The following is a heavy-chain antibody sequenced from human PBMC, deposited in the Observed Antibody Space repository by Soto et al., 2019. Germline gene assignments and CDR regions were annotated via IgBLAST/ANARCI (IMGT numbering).Heavy chain of an antibody. V-gene: IGHV4-34*01. CDR2: VKHSGDI. Sequence: QVQLQQWGAGLLKPSETLSLTCGVYGGSFSGYYWSWFRQPPGKGLEWIGEVKHSGDINYNPSLKSRVTTSEDTSMNQFSLKLTSVTAADTAVYFCAKRGDDILTGYHYDYWGHGTLVTVSS. D-gene: IGHD3-9*01. CDR1: GGSFSGYY. CDR3: AKRGDDILTGYHYDY. J-gene: IGHJ4*01.